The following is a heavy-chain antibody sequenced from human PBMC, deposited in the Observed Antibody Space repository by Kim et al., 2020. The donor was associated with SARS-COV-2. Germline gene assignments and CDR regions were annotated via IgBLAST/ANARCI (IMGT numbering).Heavy chain of an antibody. CDR2: IYYSGST. CDR1: GGSISSSSYY. Sequence: SETLSLTCTVSGGSISSSSYYWGWIRQPPGKGLEWIGSIYYSGSTYYNPSLKSRVTISVDTSKNQFSLKLSSVTAADTAVYYCARLGYGSGSWGNWFDPWGQGTLVTVSS. D-gene: IGHD3-10*01. V-gene: IGHV4-39*01. CDR3: ARLGYGSGSWGNWFDP. J-gene: IGHJ5*02.